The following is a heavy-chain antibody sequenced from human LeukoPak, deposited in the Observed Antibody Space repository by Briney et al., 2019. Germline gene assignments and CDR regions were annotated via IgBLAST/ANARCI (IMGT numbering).Heavy chain of an antibody. CDR3: AKSTRGYSYGFPIYYYYYMDV. J-gene: IGHJ6*03. CDR1: GFTFSTYS. Sequence: GGSLRLSCAASGFTFSTYSMNWVRQAPGKGLEWVSSISSGSSYIYYADSVKGRFTISRDHSKNTLYLQMNSLRAEDTAVYYCAKSTRGYSYGFPIYYYYYMDVWGKGTTVTISS. CDR2: ISSGSSYI. D-gene: IGHD5-18*01. V-gene: IGHV3-21*01.